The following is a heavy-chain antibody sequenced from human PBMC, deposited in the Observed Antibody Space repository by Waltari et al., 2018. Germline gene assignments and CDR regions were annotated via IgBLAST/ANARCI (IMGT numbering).Heavy chain of an antibody. CDR1: GGSSSSYY. CDR2: IYTSGSN. Sequence: QVQLQESGPGLVKPSETLSLTCTVSGGSSSSYYWRSIRQPAGKGLEWIGRIYTSGSNNYNPSLQSRVTMSVDTSKNQFSLKLSSVTAADTAVYYCARDPGGSSDDAFDIWGQGTMVTVSS. CDR3: ARDPGGSSDDAFDI. J-gene: IGHJ3*02. V-gene: IGHV4-4*07. D-gene: IGHD6-25*01.